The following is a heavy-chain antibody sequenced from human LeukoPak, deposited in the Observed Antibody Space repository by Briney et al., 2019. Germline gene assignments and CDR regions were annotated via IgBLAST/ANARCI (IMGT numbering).Heavy chain of an antibody. D-gene: IGHD1-1*01. CDR1: GFTFETYG. CDR3: AKEKAIGTINYGVDV. V-gene: IGHV3-30*18. CDR2: IAYDGSNR. J-gene: IGHJ6*02. Sequence: SGTSLRLSCAASGFTFETYGMLCVPPGPGKGRGWVSDIAYDGSNRYYADSVQGRFTISRDNSKNTLYLQMNSLRGEDTAVYYCAKEKAIGTINYGVDVWGQGTTVTV.